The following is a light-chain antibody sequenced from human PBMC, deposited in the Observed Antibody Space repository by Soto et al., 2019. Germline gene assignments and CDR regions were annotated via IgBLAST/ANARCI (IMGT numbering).Light chain of an antibody. V-gene: IGKV1-5*03. CDR2: KAS. Sequence: DIPMTQSPSTLSASVGDRVTITCRASQSISSWLAWYQQKPGKAPKLLIYKASSLESGVPSRFSGSGSGTEFTLTISSVQPDDFATYYCQQYNSYSQTFGQGTKVEIK. CDR1: QSISSW. J-gene: IGKJ1*01. CDR3: QQYNSYSQT.